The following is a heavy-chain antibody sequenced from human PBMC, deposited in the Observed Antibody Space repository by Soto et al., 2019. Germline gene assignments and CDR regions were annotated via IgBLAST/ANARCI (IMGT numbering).Heavy chain of an antibody. Sequence: GGSLRLSCAASGFTFSSYAMSWVRQAPGKGLEWVSAISGSGGSTYYADSAKGRFTISRDNSKNTLYLQMNSLRAEDTAVYYCAKAPLDYYYYYMDVWGKGTTVTVSS. CDR3: AKAPLDYYYYYMDV. CDR1: GFTFSSYA. V-gene: IGHV3-23*01. CDR2: ISGSGGST. J-gene: IGHJ6*03.